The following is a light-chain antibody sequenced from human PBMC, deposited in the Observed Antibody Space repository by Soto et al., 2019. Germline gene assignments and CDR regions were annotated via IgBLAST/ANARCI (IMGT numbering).Light chain of an antibody. CDR2: EVN. V-gene: IGLV2-14*01. Sequence: QSVLTQPASVSGSPGQSITISCAGTSSDVGRYNFVSWYQQLPDKAPRLIISEVNDRPSGVSNRFSGSKSGNTASLTISGLHAEDEADYYCSSYTTSSTWVFGGGTKLTVL. J-gene: IGLJ3*02. CDR3: SSYTTSSTWV. CDR1: SSDVGRYNF.